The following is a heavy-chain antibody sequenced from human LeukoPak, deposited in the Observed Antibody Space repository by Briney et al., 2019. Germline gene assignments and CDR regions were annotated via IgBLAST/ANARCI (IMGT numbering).Heavy chain of an antibody. CDR2: ISGSGGST. CDR1: GFTFSSYA. CDR3: AAQRWLQLPFDY. J-gene: IGHJ4*02. Sequence: QPGGSLRLSCAASGFTFSSYAMSWVRQAPGKGLEWVSAISGSGGSTYYVDSVKGRFTISRDNSKNTLYLQMNSLRAEDTAVYYCAAQRWLQLPFDYWGQGTLVTVSS. D-gene: IGHD5-24*01. V-gene: IGHV3-23*01.